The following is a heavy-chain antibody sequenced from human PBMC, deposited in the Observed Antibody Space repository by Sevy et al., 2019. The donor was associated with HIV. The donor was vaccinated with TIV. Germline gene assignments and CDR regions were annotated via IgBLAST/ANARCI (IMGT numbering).Heavy chain of an antibody. CDR1: GFTFSSNW. V-gene: IGHV3-7*01. CDR3: ARYCTRTSCYYANGGLDY. D-gene: IGHD2-2*01. CDR2: IKQDGSEK. J-gene: IGHJ4*02. Sequence: GGSLRLSCAASGFTFSSNWMSWVRQAPGKGLEWVANIKQDGSEKYFMDSVKGRFTISRDNARNSLYLQMNSLRAEDTAVYYCARYCTRTSCYYANGGLDYWGQGTLVTVSS.